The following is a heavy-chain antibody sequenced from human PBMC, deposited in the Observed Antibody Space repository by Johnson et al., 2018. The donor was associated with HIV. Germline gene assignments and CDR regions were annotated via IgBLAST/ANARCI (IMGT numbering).Heavy chain of an antibody. CDR1: GLSFSNLG. D-gene: IGHD2-15*01. J-gene: IGHJ3*02. CDR2: ISFDGNLK. CDR3: ARDMCSGGSCYAFDI. Sequence: QVQLVESGGGVVRPGGSLRLSCAASGLSFSNLGIHWVRQAPGKRPEWVAVISFDGNLKKYADSVKGRFTISRDNSKNTLYLQMNSLRAEDTAVYYCARDMCSGGSCYAFDIWGQGTMVTVSS. V-gene: IGHV3-33*08.